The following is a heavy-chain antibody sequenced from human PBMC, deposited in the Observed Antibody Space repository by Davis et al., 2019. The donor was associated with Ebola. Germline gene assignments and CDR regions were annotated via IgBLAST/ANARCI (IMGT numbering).Heavy chain of an antibody. J-gene: IGHJ4*02. CDR1: GYSFTSYW. Sequence: GESLKLSCKGSGYSFTSYWIGWLRHPPAKGLEWMGIIYPRDSDTSYSPSFQDQVTIPADKSIRTAYLQWSSLKASDTAMYYCERHEGIAAALWVQDWGQGTLVTVSS. D-gene: IGHD6-13*01. CDR2: IYPRDSDT. CDR3: ERHEGIAAALWVQD. V-gene: IGHV5-51*01.